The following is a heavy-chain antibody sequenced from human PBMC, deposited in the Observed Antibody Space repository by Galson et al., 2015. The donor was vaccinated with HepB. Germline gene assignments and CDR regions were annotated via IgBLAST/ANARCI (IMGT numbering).Heavy chain of an antibody. V-gene: IGHV6-1*01. D-gene: IGHD1-14*01. J-gene: IGHJ4*02. CDR3: ARGTSLSTGIDY. CDR2: TYYRSKWYN. Sequence: CAISGDSVSSNSAAWNWIRQSPSRGLEWLGRTYYRSKWYNDYAVSVKSRITINPDTSKNQFSLQPNSVTPEDTAVYCCARGTSLSTGIDYWGQGTLVTVSS. CDR1: GDSVSSNSAA.